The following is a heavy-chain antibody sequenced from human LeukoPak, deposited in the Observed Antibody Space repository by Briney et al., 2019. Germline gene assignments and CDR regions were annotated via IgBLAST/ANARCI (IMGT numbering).Heavy chain of an antibody. CDR1: GYTFTTHD. J-gene: IGHJ5*02. Sequence: ASVKVSCKTSGYTFTTHDINWVRQATGQGLEWMGWMNPNSGNTGYAQKFQGRVTMTKNTSSSTAYMELSSLRSDDTAVYCCARGPSQQQLRLGYWFDPWGQGTLVTVSS. D-gene: IGHD6-13*01. CDR3: ARGPSQQQLRLGYWFDP. CDR2: MNPNSGNT. V-gene: IGHV1-8*01.